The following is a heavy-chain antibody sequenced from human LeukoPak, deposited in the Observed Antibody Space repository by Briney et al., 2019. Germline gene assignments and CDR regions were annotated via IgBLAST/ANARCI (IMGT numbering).Heavy chain of an antibody. Sequence: SQTLSLTCAISGDIVSSNSVTWNWIRRSPSRGLEWLGRTYYRSTWYNDYAVSVRGRITVNPDTSKNQFSLHLNSVTPEDTAVYYCARRLTQYDCFDPWGQGILVTVSS. CDR2: TYYRSTWYN. J-gene: IGHJ5*02. CDR3: ARRLTQYDCFDP. D-gene: IGHD2-2*01. CDR1: GDIVSSNSVT. V-gene: IGHV6-1*01.